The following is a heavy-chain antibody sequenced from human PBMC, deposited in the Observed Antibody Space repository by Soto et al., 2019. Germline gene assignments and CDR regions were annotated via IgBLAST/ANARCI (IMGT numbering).Heavy chain of an antibody. J-gene: IGHJ4*01. CDR1: GFTFSSYG. CDR3: ASSTSDAYQFDY. D-gene: IGHD2-2*01. V-gene: IGHV3-30*03. Sequence: GGSLRLSCAASGFTFSSYGMHWVRQAPGKGLEWVAVISYDGSNKYYEDYVKGRFTIYRDNSKNTLYLQMNSMRAEDTAVYYCASSTSDAYQFDYWGHGTLVSV. CDR2: ISYDGSNK.